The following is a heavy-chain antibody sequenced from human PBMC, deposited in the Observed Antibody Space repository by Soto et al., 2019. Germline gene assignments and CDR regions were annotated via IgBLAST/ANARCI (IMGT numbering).Heavy chain of an antibody. Sequence: SETLSLTCTVSGDSISSYYWSWIRQPAGKGLEWIGRIYISGSTDYNPSLKSRVSMSVDRSKNQFSLKLTSVTAADTAVYYCVRDCSGGGCYSDYGMDVWGQGTTVTVSS. CDR2: IYISGST. D-gene: IGHD2-15*01. CDR1: GDSISSYY. V-gene: IGHV4-4*07. J-gene: IGHJ6*02. CDR3: VRDCSGGGCYSDYGMDV.